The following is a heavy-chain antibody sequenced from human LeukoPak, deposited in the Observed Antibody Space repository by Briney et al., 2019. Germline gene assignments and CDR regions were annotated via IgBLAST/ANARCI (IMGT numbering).Heavy chain of an antibody. Sequence: SETLSLTRTVSGGSISSYYWSWLRQPAGRGLEWIGRIYTSGSTHYNPSLKSRVTMSVDTSKNQFSLKLSSVTAADTAVYYCARGYSSSWYWDYWGQGTLVTVSS. CDR2: IYTSGST. J-gene: IGHJ4*02. CDR3: ARGYSSSWYWDY. D-gene: IGHD6-13*01. V-gene: IGHV4-4*07. CDR1: GGSISSYY.